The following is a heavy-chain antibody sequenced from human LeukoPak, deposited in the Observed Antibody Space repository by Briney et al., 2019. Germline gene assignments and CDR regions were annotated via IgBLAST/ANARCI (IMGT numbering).Heavy chain of an antibody. CDR1: GFTFSSYG. CDR3: ARVSDYGGNYAPFDY. CDR2: IWYDGSNK. V-gene: IGHV3-33*01. J-gene: IGHJ4*02. D-gene: IGHD4-23*01. Sequence: GGSLRLSCAASGFTFSSYGMHWVRQAPGKGLEWVAVIWYDGSNKYYADSVKGRFTISRDNSKNTLYLKMNSLRAEDTAVYYCARVSDYGGNYAPFDYWGQGTLVTVSS.